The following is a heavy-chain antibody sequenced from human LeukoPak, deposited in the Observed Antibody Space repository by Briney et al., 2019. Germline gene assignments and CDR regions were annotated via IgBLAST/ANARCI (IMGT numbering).Heavy chain of an antibody. CDR1: GYTFTSYY. V-gene: IGHV1-46*01. CDR2: INPSGGST. D-gene: IGHD3-3*01. J-gene: IGHJ4*02. Sequence: ASVKVSCKASGYTFTSYYMHWVRQAPGQGLEWMGIINPSGGSTSYAQKFQGRVTMTRDTSTSTVYTELSSLRSEDTAVYYCARRLASDFWSGYYAPLDYWGQGTLVTVSS. CDR3: ARRLASDFWSGYYAPLDY.